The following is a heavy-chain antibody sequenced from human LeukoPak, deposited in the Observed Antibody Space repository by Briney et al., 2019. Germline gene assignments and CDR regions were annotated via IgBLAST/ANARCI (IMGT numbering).Heavy chain of an antibody. CDR1: GGSLGSTNW. Sequence: SETLSLTCAVSGGSLGSTNWWSWVRQPPGKGLEWIGEIYQSGSTNYNPSLKSRVTISVDKSNNQFSLRLSSVTAADTAVYYCARNPYHFYAMDVWGQGTTVTVSS. V-gene: IGHV4-4*02. J-gene: IGHJ6*02. CDR3: ARNPYHFYAMDV. CDR2: IYQSGST.